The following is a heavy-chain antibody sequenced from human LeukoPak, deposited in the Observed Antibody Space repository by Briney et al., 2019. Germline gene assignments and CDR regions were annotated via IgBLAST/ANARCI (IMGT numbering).Heavy chain of an antibody. CDR1: GFTFNNYA. V-gene: IGHV3-23*01. CDR2: ISASGGST. Sequence: GGSLRLSGAASGFTFNNYAMSWVRQAPGKGLEWVSGISASGGSTNYADSVKGRFTISGDNSKNTLYLQLNSLGAEDTAVYYCAKVAPYGNYVFDYWGQGTLVTVSS. CDR3: AKVAPYGNYVFDY. J-gene: IGHJ4*02. D-gene: IGHD1-7*01.